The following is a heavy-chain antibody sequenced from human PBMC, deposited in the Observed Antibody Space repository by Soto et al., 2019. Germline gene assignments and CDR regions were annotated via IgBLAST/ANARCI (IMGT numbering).Heavy chain of an antibody. Sequence: SVKVSCKASGYTLTSYAMHWVRQAPGQRLEWMGWINAGNGNTKYSQKFQGRVTITRDTSASTAYMELSSLRSEDTAVYYCERGDLLGWFDPWGQGSLVTVSS. CDR1: GYTLTSYA. CDR3: ERGDLLGWFDP. CDR2: INAGNGNT. D-gene: IGHD2-21*01. J-gene: IGHJ5*02. V-gene: IGHV1-3*01.